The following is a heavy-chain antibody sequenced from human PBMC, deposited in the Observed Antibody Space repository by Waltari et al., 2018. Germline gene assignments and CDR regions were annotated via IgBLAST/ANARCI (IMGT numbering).Heavy chain of an antibody. V-gene: IGHV1-69*12. J-gene: IGHJ6*03. Sequence: QVQLVQSGAEVKKPGSSVKVSCKASGGPFSSYAISLVRPAPGQGLEWMGGIIPIFGTANYAQKVQGRVTITADESTSTAYMELSSLRSEDTAVYYCARDRDCSSTSCYARADYYYYYMDVWGKGTTVTVSS. CDR1: GGPFSSYA. CDR2: IIPIFGTA. D-gene: IGHD2-2*01. CDR3: ARDRDCSSTSCYARADYYYYYMDV.